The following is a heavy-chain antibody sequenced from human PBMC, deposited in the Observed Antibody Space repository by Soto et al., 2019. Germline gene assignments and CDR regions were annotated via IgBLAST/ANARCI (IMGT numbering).Heavy chain of an antibody. J-gene: IGHJ5*02. Sequence: EVQLVESGGGLVQPGGSLRLSCEASGFSFNDYWMHWVPQAPGRGLLWVSRIHMDGRTTTYADSVKGRFTISRDNANNMMYLQMNSLRVEDTAVYYCVRGGLSGGFSNYGSWGQGALVTVSS. D-gene: IGHD1-26*01. CDR3: VRGGLSGGFSNYGS. CDR2: IHMDGRTT. CDR1: GFSFNDYW. V-gene: IGHV3-74*01.